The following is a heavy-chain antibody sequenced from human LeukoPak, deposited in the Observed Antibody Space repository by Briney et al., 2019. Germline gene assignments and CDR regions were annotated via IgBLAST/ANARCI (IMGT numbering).Heavy chain of an antibody. V-gene: IGHV4-61*01. D-gene: IGHD5-24*01. Sequence: PETPSDSRTVSGDSAFSVIPYWSWIRQPPGKGLGCIGSIQYSGSIKYNPSLANRVTISVDTSKNQFSLKLSSVTAADTAVYYCARDIIRADGYNYDSWGQGTLVTVSS. CDR2: IQYSGSI. J-gene: IGHJ5*01. CDR1: GDSAFSVIPY. CDR3: ARDIIRADGYNYDS.